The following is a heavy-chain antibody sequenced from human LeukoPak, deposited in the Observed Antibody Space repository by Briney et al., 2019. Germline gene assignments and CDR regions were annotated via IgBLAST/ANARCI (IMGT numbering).Heavy chain of an antibody. CDR1: GASTSSRY. CDR2: IYNGVNT. V-gene: IGHV4-59*08. Sequence: SETLSLTCVASGASTSSRYWSWIRQTPGRALEWIGYIYNGVNTKYNPSLTSRVTISVDTSRNQFSLKLTSLTAADTAIYYCAQTTGWPGFDSWGPGDLVTASS. D-gene: IGHD6-19*01. CDR3: AQTTGWPGFDS. J-gene: IGHJ4*02.